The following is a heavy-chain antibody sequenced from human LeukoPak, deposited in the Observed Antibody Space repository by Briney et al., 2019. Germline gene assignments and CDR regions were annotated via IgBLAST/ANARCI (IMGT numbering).Heavy chain of an antibody. Sequence: GASVKVSCKASGGTFSSYAISWVRQAPGQGLEWMGGIIPIFGTANYAQKFQGRVTITTDESTSTAYMELSSLRSEDTAVYYCARASYDSSGYYGLNAFDIWGQGTMVTVSS. D-gene: IGHD3-22*01. V-gene: IGHV1-69*05. J-gene: IGHJ3*02. CDR3: ARASYDSSGYYGLNAFDI. CDR1: GGTFSSYA. CDR2: IIPIFGTA.